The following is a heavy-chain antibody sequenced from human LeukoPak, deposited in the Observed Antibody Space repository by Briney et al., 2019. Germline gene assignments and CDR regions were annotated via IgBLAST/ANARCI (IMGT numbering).Heavy chain of an antibody. CDR3: ARDALIRGPYYDSSGYRFDY. CDR1: GGSVSSGSYY. J-gene: IGHJ4*02. D-gene: IGHD3-22*01. Sequence: PSETLSLTCTVSGGSVSSGSYYWSWIRLHPGKGLEWIGYIYYSGSTNYNPSLKSRVTISVDTSKNQFSLKLSSVTAADTAVYYCARDALIRGPYYDSSGYRFDYWGQGTLVTVSS. V-gene: IGHV4-61*01. CDR2: IYYSGST.